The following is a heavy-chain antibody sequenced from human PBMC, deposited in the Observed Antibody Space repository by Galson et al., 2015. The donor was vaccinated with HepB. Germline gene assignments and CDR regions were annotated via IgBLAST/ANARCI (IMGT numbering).Heavy chain of an antibody. J-gene: IGHJ2*01. Sequence: QVQLQESGPGLVKPSETLSLTCTVPGGSISRYYWSWIRQPPGKGLEWIGYIYYSGSTNYNPSLKSRVTISVDTSKNQFSLKLSSVTAADTAVYYCARVGQWLAFDLWGRGTLVTVSS. V-gene: IGHV4-59*01. CDR3: ARVGQWLAFDL. D-gene: IGHD6-19*01. CDR2: IYYSGST. CDR1: GGSISRYY.